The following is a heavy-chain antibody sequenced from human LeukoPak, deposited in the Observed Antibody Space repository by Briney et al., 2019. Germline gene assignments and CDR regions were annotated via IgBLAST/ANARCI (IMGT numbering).Heavy chain of an antibody. D-gene: IGHD6-13*01. V-gene: IGHV3-43*01. Sequence: GGSLRLSCAASGFSFDDYNMHWVRQRPGKGLEWVSLINWDGGSTYYADSVKGRFIISRDTSKNSLYQQMHSLRADDTAFYYCAKDLGKVIAAAGTSGFDTWGRGTLVTVSS. CDR1: GFSFDDYN. CDR2: INWDGGST. CDR3: AKDLGKVIAAAGTSGFDT. J-gene: IGHJ4*01.